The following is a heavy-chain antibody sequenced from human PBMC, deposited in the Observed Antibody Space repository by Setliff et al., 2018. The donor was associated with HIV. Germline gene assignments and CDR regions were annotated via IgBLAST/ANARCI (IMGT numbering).Heavy chain of an antibody. CDR1: GYSFTSYW. J-gene: IGHJ5*02. CDR3: ARRSSMSSTADL. D-gene: IGHD2-2*01. V-gene: IGHV5-51*01. Sequence: GESLKISCKGSGYSFTSYWIGRVRQMPGKGLEWMGIIFPSDSHTRNSPSLQGRVTVSADKSISTAYLQWSSLEASDTAMYYCARRSSMSSTADLWGQGTLVTVSS. CDR2: IFPSDSHT.